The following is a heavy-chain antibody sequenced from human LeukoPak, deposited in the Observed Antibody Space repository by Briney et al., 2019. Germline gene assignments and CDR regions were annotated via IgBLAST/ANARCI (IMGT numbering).Heavy chain of an antibody. Sequence: PGGSLRLSCAASGFTSRNYWIHRVRQAPGKGLVWISRIDNDGSDRIYADSVNGRFTISRDNAKNTLYLQMTSLRAEDTAVYYCARGGYHHGFDIWGQGTMVTVSS. CDR3: ARGGYHHGFDI. J-gene: IGHJ3*02. V-gene: IGHV3-74*01. CDR2: IDNDGSDR. D-gene: IGHD5-18*01. CDR1: GFTSRNYW.